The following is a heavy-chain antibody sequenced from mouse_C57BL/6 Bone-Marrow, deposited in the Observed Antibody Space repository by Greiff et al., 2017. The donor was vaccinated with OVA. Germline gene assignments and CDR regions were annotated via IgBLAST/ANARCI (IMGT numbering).Heavy chain of an antibody. CDR2: IDPENGDT. D-gene: IGHD1-1*01. Sequence: VQLQQSGAELVRPGASVKLSCTASGFNIKDDYMHWVKQRPEQGLEWIGWIDPENGDTEYASKFQGKATITADTSSNTAYLQLSSLTSEDTAVYYCTGITTVVARIFDYWGQGTTLTVSS. V-gene: IGHV14-4*01. CDR3: TGITTVVARIFDY. J-gene: IGHJ2*01. CDR1: GFNIKDDY.